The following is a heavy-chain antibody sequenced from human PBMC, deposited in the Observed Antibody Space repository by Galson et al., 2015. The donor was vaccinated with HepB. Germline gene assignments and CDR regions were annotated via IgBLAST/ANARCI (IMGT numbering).Heavy chain of an antibody. CDR3: ARDPKAAPALDS. D-gene: IGHD2-2*01. CDR2: IDPNGGRI. J-gene: IGHJ4*02. V-gene: IGHV3-74*01. CDR1: GFTFSNYW. Sequence: SLRLSCAASGFTFSNYWMHWVRQAPGKGLVWVSQIDPNGGRIDYAGSVKGRFTISRGNAKNTQFLQMNSLRVEDTAISYCARDPKAAPALDSWGQGTLVTVSS.